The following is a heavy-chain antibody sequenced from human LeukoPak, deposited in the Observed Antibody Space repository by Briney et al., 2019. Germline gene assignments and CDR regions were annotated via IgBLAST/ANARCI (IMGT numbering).Heavy chain of an antibody. J-gene: IGHJ4*02. Sequence: SETLSLTCTVSGGSISTYYWSWIRQPPGKGLEWIGYIYTRGSTNYNPSLKSRVTISVDTSKNQFSLKLSSVTATDTAVYYCARRTGYCSGGSCYGALAFDYWGQGTLVTVSS. CDR3: ARRTGYCSGGSCYGALAFDY. D-gene: IGHD2-15*01. CDR2: IYTRGST. V-gene: IGHV4-4*09. CDR1: GGSISTYY.